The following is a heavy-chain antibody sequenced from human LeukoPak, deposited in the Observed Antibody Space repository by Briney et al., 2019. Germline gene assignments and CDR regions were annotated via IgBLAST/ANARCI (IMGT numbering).Heavy chain of an antibody. D-gene: IGHD6-13*01. CDR1: GFTFSDYY. CDR3: ARRIAAAGTIQLDY. CDR2: ISGSGATI. V-gene: IGHV3-11*01. Sequence: GGSLRLSCAASGFTFSDYYMTWIRQAPGKGLEWVSYISGSGATIPYADSVKGRFTISRDNAEKSLFLQMNSLRAEDTAVYYCARRIAAAGTIQLDYWGQGTLVTVSS. J-gene: IGHJ4*02.